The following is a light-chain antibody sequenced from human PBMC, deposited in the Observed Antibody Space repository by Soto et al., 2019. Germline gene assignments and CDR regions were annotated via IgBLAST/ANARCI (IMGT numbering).Light chain of an antibody. CDR3: QQYGSSWT. J-gene: IGKJ1*01. V-gene: IGKV3-20*01. CDR1: QSVSSSY. CDR2: GAS. Sequence: EIELTPSPGTLSLSPGERATLSCRASQSVSSSYLAWYRQKPGQAPRLLIYGASSRATGIPDRFSGSGSGTDFTLTISRLEPEDFAVYYCQQYGSSWTFGQGTKVDIK.